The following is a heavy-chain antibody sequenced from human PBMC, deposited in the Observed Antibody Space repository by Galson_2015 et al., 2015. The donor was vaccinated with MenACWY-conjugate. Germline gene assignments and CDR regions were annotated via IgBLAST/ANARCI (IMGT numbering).Heavy chain of an antibody. V-gene: IGHV3-15*01. CDR2: IKCRTDGGTT. J-gene: IGHJ5*02. CDR3: TRDRDVGGSRWWFDP. Sequence: SLRLSCATSGLTFSNVWMSWVRQAPGKGLEWVARIKCRTDGGTTDYATPVKGRFTILRDDSTNTLYLQMNSLKIEDTAMYFCTRDRDVGGSRWWFDPWGQGTLVTASS. CDR1: GLTFSNVW. D-gene: IGHD2-15*01.